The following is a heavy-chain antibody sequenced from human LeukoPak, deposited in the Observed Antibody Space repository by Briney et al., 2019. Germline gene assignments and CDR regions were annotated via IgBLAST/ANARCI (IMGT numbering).Heavy chain of an antibody. CDR3: ARAPDYDFWSGYSTQNFDY. CDR1: GFTFSSYG. CDR2: IWYDGSNK. J-gene: IGHJ4*02. Sequence: GGSLRLSCAASGFTFSSYGMHWVRQAPGKGLEWVAVIWYDGSNKYYADSVKGRFTISRDNSKNTLYLQMNSLRSDDTAVYYCARAPDYDFWSGYSTQNFDYWGQGTLVTVSS. D-gene: IGHD3-3*01. V-gene: IGHV3-33*01.